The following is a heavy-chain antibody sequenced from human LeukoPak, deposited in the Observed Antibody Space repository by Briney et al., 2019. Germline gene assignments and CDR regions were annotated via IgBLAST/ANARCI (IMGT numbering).Heavy chain of an antibody. CDR1: GFAFSDHC. J-gene: IGHJ4*02. V-gene: IGHV3-72*01. Sequence: GGSLRLSCAASGFAFSDHCMDWVRQAPGRGLEWVGRTRDKANSYTTEYAASVRGRFTISRDDSENSLSLQMDSLKTEDTAVYYCTSRRGLGQPFDYWGQGTLVTVSS. CDR3: TSRRGLGQPFDY. D-gene: IGHD3/OR15-3a*01. CDR2: TRDKANSYTT.